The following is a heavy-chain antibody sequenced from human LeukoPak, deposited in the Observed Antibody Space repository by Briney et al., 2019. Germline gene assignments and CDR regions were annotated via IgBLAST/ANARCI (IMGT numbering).Heavy chain of an antibody. Sequence: PGGSLSLSCAASGFTFSSYAMSWVRQAPGKGLEWVSAISGSGGSTYYADSVKGRFTYSRDNSKNTLYLKMDSLRAEDTAVYYGAKLPGSGGWHGFSYLDYWGQGTLVTVSS. V-gene: IGHV3-23*01. CDR3: AKLPGSGGWHGFSYLDY. CDR1: GFTFSSYA. D-gene: IGHD6-19*01. J-gene: IGHJ4*02. CDR2: ISGSGGST.